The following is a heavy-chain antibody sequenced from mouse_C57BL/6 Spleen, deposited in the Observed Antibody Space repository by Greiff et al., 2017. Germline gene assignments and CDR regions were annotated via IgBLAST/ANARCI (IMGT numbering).Heavy chain of an antibody. CDR3: ARGEYYSNYGYAMDY. Sequence: VQLKESGPELVKPGASVKMSCKASGYTFTDYNMHWVKQSHGKSLEWIGYINPNNGGTSYNQKFKGKATLTVNKSSSTAYMELRSLTSEDSAVYYCARGEYYSNYGYAMDYWGQGTSVTVSS. J-gene: IGHJ4*01. V-gene: IGHV1-22*01. D-gene: IGHD2-5*01. CDR2: INPNNGGT. CDR1: GYTFTDYN.